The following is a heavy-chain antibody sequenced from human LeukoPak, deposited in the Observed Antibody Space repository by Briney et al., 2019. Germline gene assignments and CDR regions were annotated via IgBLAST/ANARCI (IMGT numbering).Heavy chain of an antibody. J-gene: IGHJ4*02. V-gene: IGHV3-74*01. Sequence: TGGSLGLSCAASGFTFSRYWMHWVRQAPGEGLVWVSRMNSDGSNTNYADSVKGRFTISRDNAKNTLYLQMNSLRADDTAVYYCARDICSGIGCYPRAPFDYWGQGTLVTVSS. CDR1: GFTFSRYW. CDR3: ARDICSGIGCYPRAPFDY. CDR2: MNSDGSNT. D-gene: IGHD2-15*01.